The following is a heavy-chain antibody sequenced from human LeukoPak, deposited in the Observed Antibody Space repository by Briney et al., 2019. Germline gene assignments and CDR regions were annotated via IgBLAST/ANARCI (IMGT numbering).Heavy chain of an antibody. V-gene: IGHV3-9*01. J-gene: IGHJ6*02. D-gene: IGHD3-22*01. CDR2: ISWNSDSI. CDR1: GFTFDDYA. Sequence: GRSLRLSCAASGFTFDDYAMHWVRQAPGKGLEWVSGISWNSDSIGYADSVKGRFTISRDNAKNSLYLQVNSLRAEDTALYYCAKALEALDSSGYFGLDVWGQGTTVTVSS. CDR3: AKALEALDSSGYFGLDV.